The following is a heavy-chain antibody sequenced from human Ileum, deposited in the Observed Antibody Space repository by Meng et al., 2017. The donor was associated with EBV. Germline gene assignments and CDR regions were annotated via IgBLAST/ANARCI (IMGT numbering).Heavy chain of an antibody. CDR2: TSHSGST. Sequence: QVQLQESGPGLVKPSETLSLTCAVSGGSISRSDWWSWVRQHPGKGLEWIGETSHSGSTNYSPSLKSRVTISLDKSKNQLSLKLNSVTAADTAVYYCASSDYYRSDYWGQGTLVTASS. J-gene: IGHJ4*02. D-gene: IGHD3-22*01. CDR1: GGSISRSDW. V-gene: IGHV4-4*02. CDR3: ASSDYYRSDY.